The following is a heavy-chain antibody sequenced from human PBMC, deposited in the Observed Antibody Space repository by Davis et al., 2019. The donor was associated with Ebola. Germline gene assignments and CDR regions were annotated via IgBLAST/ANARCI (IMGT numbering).Heavy chain of an antibody. Sequence: ASVKVSCKASGYTFTSYGISWVRQAPGQGLEWMGWISAYNGNTNYAQKLQGRVTITTDTSTSTAYMELRSLRSDDTAVYSCAREGYCSGGSCYWDYYYYGMDVWGQGTTVTVSS. J-gene: IGHJ6*02. CDR3: AREGYCSGGSCYWDYYYYGMDV. D-gene: IGHD2-15*01. V-gene: IGHV1-18*01. CDR1: GYTFTSYG. CDR2: ISAYNGNT.